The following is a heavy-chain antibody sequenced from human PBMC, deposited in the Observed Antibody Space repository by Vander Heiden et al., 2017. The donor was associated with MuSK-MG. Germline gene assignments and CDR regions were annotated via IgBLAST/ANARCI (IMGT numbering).Heavy chain of an antibody. CDR2: IKQDGSEK. CDR1: GFTFSSYW. Sequence: EVQLVESGGGLVQPGGSLRLSCAASGFTFSSYWMSWVRQAPGKGLEWVANIKQDGSEKYYVDSVKGRFTIARDNAKNSLYLQMNSLRAEDTAVYYCARGQSSSIWHWGSYYYYMDVWGKGTTVTVSS. V-gene: IGHV3-7*01. CDR3: ARGQSSSIWHWGSYYYYMDV. J-gene: IGHJ6*03. D-gene: IGHD6-6*01.